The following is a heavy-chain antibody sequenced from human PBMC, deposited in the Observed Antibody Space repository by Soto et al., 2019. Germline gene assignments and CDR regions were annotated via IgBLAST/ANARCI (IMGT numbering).Heavy chain of an antibody. CDR3: ARHDCISSSCYYYYYYSMDV. Sequence: SVNVSCKTSQHTFSSHAISSVRQALGQGLEWMGGIIPIFDTANYAQKFQGRVTITADESTSTAYMELSSLRSEDTAVYYCARHDCISSSCYYYYYYSMDVWG. J-gene: IGHJ6*04. CDR2: IIPIFDTA. CDR1: QHTFSSHA. D-gene: IGHD2-2*01. V-gene: IGHV1-69*13.